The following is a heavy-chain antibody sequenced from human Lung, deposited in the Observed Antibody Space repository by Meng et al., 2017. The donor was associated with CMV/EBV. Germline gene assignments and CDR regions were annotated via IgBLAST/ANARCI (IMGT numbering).Heavy chain of an antibody. CDR3: ITVHN. Sequence: GESLKISFAASGFTFSDAWMSWVRQAPGKGLEWVGRIKDKTDDGTTDYAAPVKGRFTTSRDDSKNMLYLHMNSLRTEDTPVYYCITVHNWGQGTLVTVSS. V-gene: IGHV3-15*01. CDR1: GFTFSDAW. J-gene: IGHJ4*02. CDR2: IKDKTDDGTT.